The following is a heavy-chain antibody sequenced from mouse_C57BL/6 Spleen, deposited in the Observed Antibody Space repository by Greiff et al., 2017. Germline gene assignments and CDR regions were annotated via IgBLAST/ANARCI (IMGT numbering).Heavy chain of an antibody. CDR1: GFTFTDYN. CDR2: INPNNGGT. Sequence: VQLQQSGPELVKPGASVKIPCKASGFTFTDYNMAWVKQSHGKSLEWIGDINPNNGGTIYNQKVKGKVTLSVDKSSSTAYMERRSLTSEDTAVYYWARRETTVEATESYFGYWGQGTTLTGSS. J-gene: IGHJ2*01. V-gene: IGHV1-18*01. D-gene: IGHD1-1*01. CDR3: ARRETTVEATESYFGY.